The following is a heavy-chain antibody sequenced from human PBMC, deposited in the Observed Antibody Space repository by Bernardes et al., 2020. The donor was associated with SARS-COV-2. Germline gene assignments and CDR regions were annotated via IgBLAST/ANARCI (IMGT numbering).Heavy chain of an antibody. CDR3: ARMDSSAYYVAY. Sequence: GGSLRLSCAASGFTFDDYAMHWVRQAPGKGLEWVSGISWNSGSIGYADSVKGRFTISRDNSKNTLFLQMNSLRPDDTAVYYCARMDSSAYYVAYWGQGTLVTVSS. J-gene: IGHJ4*02. CDR1: GFTFDDYA. CDR2: ISWNSGSI. D-gene: IGHD3-22*01. V-gene: IGHV3-9*01.